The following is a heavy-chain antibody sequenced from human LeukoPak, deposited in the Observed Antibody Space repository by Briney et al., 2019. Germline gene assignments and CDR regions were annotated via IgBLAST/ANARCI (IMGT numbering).Heavy chain of an antibody. Sequence: GGTLRLSCAASGFTFSSYAMHWVRQAPGKGLEWVAVISYDGSNKYCADSVKGRFTISRDNSKNTLYLQMNSLRAEDTAVYYCAKGAQRSYYDILTGNYDAFDIWGQGTMVTVSS. V-gene: IGHV3-30*04. J-gene: IGHJ3*02. D-gene: IGHD3-9*01. CDR3: AKGAQRSYYDILTGNYDAFDI. CDR1: GFTFSSYA. CDR2: ISYDGSNK.